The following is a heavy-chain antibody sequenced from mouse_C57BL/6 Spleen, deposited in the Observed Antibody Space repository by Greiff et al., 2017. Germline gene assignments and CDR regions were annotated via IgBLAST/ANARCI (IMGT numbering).Heavy chain of an antibody. CDR2: ISDGGSYT. CDR1: GFTFSSYA. D-gene: IGHD1-1*01. Sequence: EVKVVESGGGLVKPGGSLKLSCAASGFTFSSYAMSWVRQTPEKRLEWVATISDGGSYTYYPDNVKGRFTISRDNAKNNLYLQMSHLKSEDTAMYYCARPFITTVVAKGYFDVWGTGTTVTVSS. CDR3: ARPFITTVVAKGYFDV. V-gene: IGHV5-4*03. J-gene: IGHJ1*03.